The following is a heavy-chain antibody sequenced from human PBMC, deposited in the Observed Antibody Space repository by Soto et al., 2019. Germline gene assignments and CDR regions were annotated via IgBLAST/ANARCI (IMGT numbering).Heavy chain of an antibody. CDR3: SREAFGVVSWFDP. V-gene: IGHV1-69*01. Sequence: QVQLVQSGAEVKKPGSSVKVSCKASGGTFSSYAISWVRPSPGQGLEWMGGIIPIVGTANYAQKFQGRVTITADESTSTAYMELSSLRSEDTAGYYCSREAFGVVSWFDPWGQGTLVTVSS. CDR1: GGTFSSYA. D-gene: IGHD3-3*01. J-gene: IGHJ5*02. CDR2: IIPIVGTA.